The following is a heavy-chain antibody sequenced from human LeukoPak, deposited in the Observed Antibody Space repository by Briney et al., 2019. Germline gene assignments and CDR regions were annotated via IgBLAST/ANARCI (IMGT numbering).Heavy chain of an antibody. CDR1: GDSMSSNSYY. CDR3: ARQCSGGSCSRGEGDYFDY. Sequence: SETLSLTCSVSGDSMSSNSYYWGWIRQPPGKGLEWIGSVFHSGSTYYNPSLKSRVTISVDTSKTQFSLKLNSVTAADTAVYYCARQCSGGSCSRGEGDYFDYWGQGTLVTVSS. J-gene: IGHJ4*02. V-gene: IGHV4-39*01. D-gene: IGHD2-15*01. CDR2: VFHSGST.